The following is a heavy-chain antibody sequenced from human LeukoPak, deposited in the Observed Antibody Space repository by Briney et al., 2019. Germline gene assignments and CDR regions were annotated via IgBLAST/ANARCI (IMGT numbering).Heavy chain of an antibody. J-gene: IGHJ6*02. V-gene: IGHV3-23*01. CDR2: ISGSGGST. CDR1: GFTFSSYA. Sequence: PGGSLRLSCAASGFTFSSYAMSWVRQAPGKGLEWVSAISGSGGSTYYADSVKGRFTISRDNSKSTLYLQMNSLRAEDTAVYYCAIDSSSWSYYYYGMDVWGQGTTVTVSS. D-gene: IGHD6-13*01. CDR3: AIDSSSWSYYYYGMDV.